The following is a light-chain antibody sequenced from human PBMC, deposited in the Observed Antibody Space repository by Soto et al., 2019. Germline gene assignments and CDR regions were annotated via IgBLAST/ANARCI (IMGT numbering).Light chain of an antibody. CDR2: AAS. Sequence: EIVLTQSPGTLSLSPGETATISCRASQSVSASYLAWYQQKPGQAPRLLIIAASSRATGVPDRFSGSASGTDFTLTISRLEPEDFAVYFCQQYGRSPPITFGQGTRLEIK. CDR1: QSVSASY. V-gene: IGKV3-20*01. J-gene: IGKJ5*01. CDR3: QQYGRSPPIT.